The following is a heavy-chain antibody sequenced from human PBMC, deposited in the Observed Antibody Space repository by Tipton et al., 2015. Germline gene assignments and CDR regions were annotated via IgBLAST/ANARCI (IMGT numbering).Heavy chain of an antibody. D-gene: IGHD5-18*01. V-gene: IGHV4-61*08. Sequence: TLSLTCSVSGGSISNGAYYWSWIRQHPGKGLEWIGYIFSGGSTNYNPSLKSRVTISLDTSKNQFSLNLNSVTAADTAVYYCARVGDSYGFDYWGQGTLVTVSS. CDR2: IFSGGST. J-gene: IGHJ4*02. CDR3: ARVGDSYGFDY. CDR1: GGSISNGAYY.